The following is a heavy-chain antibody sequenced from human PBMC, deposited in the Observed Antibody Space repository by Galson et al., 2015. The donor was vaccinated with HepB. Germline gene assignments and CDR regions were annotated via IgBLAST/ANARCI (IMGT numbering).Heavy chain of an antibody. V-gene: IGHV3-23*01. CDR1: GFTFSSYA. J-gene: IGHJ4*02. Sequence: SLRLSCAASGFTFSSYAMSWVRQAPGKGLEWVSAISGSGGSTYYADSVKGRFTISRDNSKNTLYLQMNSLRAEDTAVYYCAKDPPWWELRPYTIRGDFDYWGQGTLVTVSS. D-gene: IGHD1-26*01. CDR2: ISGSGGST. CDR3: AKDPPWWELRPYTIRGDFDY.